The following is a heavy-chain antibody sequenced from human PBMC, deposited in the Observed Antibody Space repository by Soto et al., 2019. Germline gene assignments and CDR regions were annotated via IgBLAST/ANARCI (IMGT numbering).Heavy chain of an antibody. CDR1: GDSVSSNRAA. J-gene: IGHJ5*01. V-gene: IGHV6-1*01. CDR3: ARVWGMAVTGTRWFDS. D-gene: IGHD6-19*01. Sequence: SQTLSLTCAISGDSVSSNRAAWNWIRQSPSRGLEWLGRTYYRSKWYNDYAVSVKSRITIGPDTSKNQVSLQLNSVTPEDTAVYYCARVWGMAVTGTRWFDSRGPAPLVTVST. CDR2: TYYRSKWYN.